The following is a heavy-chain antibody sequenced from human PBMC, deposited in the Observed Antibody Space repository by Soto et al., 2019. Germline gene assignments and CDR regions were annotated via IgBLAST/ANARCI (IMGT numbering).Heavy chain of an antibody. J-gene: IGHJ3*02. CDR2: ISGTAGRT. CDR1: GSNFTKNA. D-gene: IGHD4-17*01. Sequence: GGSLRLSCEVFGSNFTKNAISWVRQPPGKGLEWLSGISGTAGRTYYADSVKGRFTISRDTSKNTVYLQMNSLRAEDTAIYYCAGRTVTSSWTLDIWGQGTMVTVSS. CDR3: AGRTVTSSWTLDI. V-gene: IGHV3-23*01.